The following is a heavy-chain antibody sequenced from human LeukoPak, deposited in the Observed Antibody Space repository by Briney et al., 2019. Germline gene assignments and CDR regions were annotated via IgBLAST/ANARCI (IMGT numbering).Heavy chain of an antibody. V-gene: IGHV3-7*01. CDR2: IKQDGSEK. CDR1: GFTFSSYW. J-gene: IGHJ6*02. D-gene: IGHD5-24*01. Sequence: GGSLRLSRAASGFTFSSYWMSWVRQAPGKGLEWVANIKQDGSEKYYVDSVKGRFTISRDNAKNSLYLQMNSLRAEDTAVYYCARGDGHYYYYYGMDVWGQGTTVTVSS. CDR3: ARGDGHYYYYYGMDV.